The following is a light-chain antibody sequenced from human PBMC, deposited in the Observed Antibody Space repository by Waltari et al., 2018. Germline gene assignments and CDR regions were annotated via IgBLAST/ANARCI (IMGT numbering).Light chain of an antibody. V-gene: IGKV4-1*01. CDR2: WAS. J-gene: IGKJ1*01. Sequence: DIVMTKSPDSLAVSLGERATINCKSSQSVLYSSNNKNYLAWYQQKPGQPPKLRIYWASTREAGVPDRFSGSGSGTDYTLTISSLQAEDLAVYYCQQYYSTPRTFGQGTKVEIK. CDR3: QQYYSTPRT. CDR1: QSVLYSSNNKNY.